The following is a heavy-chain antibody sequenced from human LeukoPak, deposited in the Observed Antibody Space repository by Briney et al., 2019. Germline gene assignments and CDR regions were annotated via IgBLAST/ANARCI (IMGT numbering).Heavy chain of an antibody. D-gene: IGHD6-13*01. CDR3: ARDRYSSSWYFDY. V-gene: IGHV3-33*01. CDR2: IWYDGSNK. Sequence: GGSLRLSCAASGFTFSSYGMRWVRQAPGKGLEWVAVIWYDGSNKYYADSVKGRFTISRDNSKNTLYLQMNSLRAEDTAVYYCARDRYSSSWYFDYWGQGTLVTVSS. J-gene: IGHJ4*02. CDR1: GFTFSSYG.